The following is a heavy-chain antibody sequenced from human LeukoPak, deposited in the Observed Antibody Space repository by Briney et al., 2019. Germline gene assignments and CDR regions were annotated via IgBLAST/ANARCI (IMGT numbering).Heavy chain of an antibody. Sequence: SQTLSLTCTVSGGSISSGDYYWSWIRQPPGKGLEWIGYIYYSGSTYYNPSLKSRVTISVDTSKNQFSLKLSSVTAADTAVFYCASLRGRYCSGGTCYSTSAANWFDPWGQGTLVTVSS. V-gene: IGHV4-30-4*01. CDR3: ASLRGRYCSGGTCYSTSAANWFDP. J-gene: IGHJ5*02. CDR1: GGSISSGDYY. CDR2: IYYSGST. D-gene: IGHD2-15*01.